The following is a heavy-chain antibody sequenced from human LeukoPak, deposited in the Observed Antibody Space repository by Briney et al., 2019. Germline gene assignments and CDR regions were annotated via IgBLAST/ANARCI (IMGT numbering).Heavy chain of an antibody. D-gene: IGHD6-13*01. CDR1: GFFFSDYA. J-gene: IGHJ4*02. CDR3: ARATAADY. CDR2: ISSSSSYI. Sequence: GGSLRLSCAASGFFFSDYAMNWVRQAPGKGLEWVSSISSSSSYIYYADSVKGRFTISRDNAKNSLYLQMNSLRAEDTAVYYCARATAADYWGQGTLVTVSS. V-gene: IGHV3-21*01.